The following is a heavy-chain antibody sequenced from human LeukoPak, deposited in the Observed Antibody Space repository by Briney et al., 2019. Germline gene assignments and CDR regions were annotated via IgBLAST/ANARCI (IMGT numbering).Heavy chain of an antibody. D-gene: IGHD3-22*01. CDR2: IWYDGSNK. J-gene: IGHJ4*02. V-gene: IGHV3-33*01. CDR1: GSTFSSYG. Sequence: GGSLRLSCAASGSTFSSYGMHWVRQAPGKGLEWVAVIWYDGSNKYYADSVKGRFTISRDNSKNTLYLQMNSLRAEDTAVYYCARDYKEYYYDSSGYYFDYWGQGTLVTVSS. CDR3: ARDYKEYYYDSSGYYFDY.